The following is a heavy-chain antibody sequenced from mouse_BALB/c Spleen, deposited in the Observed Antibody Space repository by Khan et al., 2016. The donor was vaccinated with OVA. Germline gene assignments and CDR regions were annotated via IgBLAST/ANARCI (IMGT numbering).Heavy chain of an antibody. Sequence: QVRLQQSGAELARPGASVKMSCKASGYTFTSYTIHWIKLRPGQGLEWIGYINPSNGYTNYNQKFKDKATLTADKSSTTAYMELGSLTSDDSALYNCVRDGAYHRNDGWFAYWGQGTLVTVSA. CDR2: INPSNGYT. J-gene: IGHJ3*01. CDR3: VRDGAYHRNDGWFAY. D-gene: IGHD2-14*01. V-gene: IGHV1-4*01. CDR1: GYTFTSYT.